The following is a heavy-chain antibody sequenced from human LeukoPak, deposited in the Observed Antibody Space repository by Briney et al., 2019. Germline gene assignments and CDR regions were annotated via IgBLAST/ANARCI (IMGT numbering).Heavy chain of an antibody. J-gene: IGHJ4*02. V-gene: IGHV1-46*01. CDR3: ARDRITIFGVVSVPFDY. CDR2: INPSGGST. Sequence: ASVKVSSKASGYTFTSYYMHWVQQAPGQGLEWMGIINPSGGSTSYAQKFQGRVTMTRDTSTSTVYMELSSLRSEDTAVYYCARDRITIFGVVSVPFDYWGQGTLVTVSS. CDR1: GYTFTSYY. D-gene: IGHD3-3*01.